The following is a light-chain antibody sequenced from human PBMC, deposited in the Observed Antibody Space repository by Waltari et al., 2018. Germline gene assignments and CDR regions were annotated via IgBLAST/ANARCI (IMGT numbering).Light chain of an antibody. V-gene: IGLV3-1*01. Sequence: SYDLTQPPSVSVSPGQTATITCFGDQLGDKYTSWYQQKPGQSPVLVIYEDNKRPPGIPERFSGSNSGNTATLTIGGTQSMDEADYYCQAWDTFIFVFGLGTKVTVL. J-gene: IGLJ1*01. CDR3: QAWDTFIFV. CDR1: QLGDKY. CDR2: EDN.